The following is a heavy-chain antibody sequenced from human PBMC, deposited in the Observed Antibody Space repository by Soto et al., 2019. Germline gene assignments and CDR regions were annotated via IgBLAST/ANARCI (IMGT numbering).Heavy chain of an antibody. D-gene: IGHD5-18*01. CDR3: ARGYGRNFDY. Sequence: SETLSLTCAVSGVSISSSNWWSWVRQPPGEGLEWVGEIYHSGSTNYNPSLKSRVTISVDTSKNQFSLKLSSVTAADTAVYYCARGYGRNFDYWGQGTLVTVSS. CDR2: IYHSGST. J-gene: IGHJ4*02. CDR1: GVSISSSNW. V-gene: IGHV4-4*02.